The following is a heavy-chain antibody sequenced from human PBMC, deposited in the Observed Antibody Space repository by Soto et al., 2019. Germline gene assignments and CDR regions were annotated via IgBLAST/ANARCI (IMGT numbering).Heavy chain of an antibody. Sequence: GGSLRLSCEGSGFTFSSYSINWVRQAPGKGLEWVSSISVIGDYTFYADSVKGRFTISRDNAKNSLFLQMDSLRAEDTAAYFCARDSKNRQDGMDVWGQGTTVTVS. V-gene: IGHV3-21*01. CDR3: ARDSKNRQDGMDV. J-gene: IGHJ6*02. D-gene: IGHD4-4*01. CDR1: GFTFSSYS. CDR2: ISVIGDYT.